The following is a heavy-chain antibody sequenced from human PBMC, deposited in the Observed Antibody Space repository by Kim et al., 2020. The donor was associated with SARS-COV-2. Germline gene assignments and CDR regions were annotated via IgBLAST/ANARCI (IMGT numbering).Heavy chain of an antibody. Sequence: GGSLRLSCAASGFILSDHQMDWVRQAPGKGLEWVGRIRDKANSYNTEYASSVKGRFTISRDDSKNSLYLQLNSLKTEDTAVYYCAAVRGRVDIWGQGTLVTVSS. D-gene: IGHD2-15*01. CDR1: GFILSDHQ. CDR2: IRDKANSYNT. CDR3: AAVRGRVDI. V-gene: IGHV3-72*01. J-gene: IGHJ4*02.